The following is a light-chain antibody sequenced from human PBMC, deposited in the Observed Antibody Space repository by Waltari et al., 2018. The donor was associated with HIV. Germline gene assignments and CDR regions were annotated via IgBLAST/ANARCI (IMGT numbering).Light chain of an antibody. Sequence: DIQMTQSLSSLSASVGDRVTITCRASQGIRNALGWYQQKSGEAPKRLIYAASTLQNGVSSRFSGSGSGTEFTLTITSLQPEDVATYYCLQHYDYPRTFGQGTKLEIK. CDR2: AAS. J-gene: IGKJ2*01. CDR3: LQHYDYPRT. CDR1: QGIRNA. V-gene: IGKV1-17*01.